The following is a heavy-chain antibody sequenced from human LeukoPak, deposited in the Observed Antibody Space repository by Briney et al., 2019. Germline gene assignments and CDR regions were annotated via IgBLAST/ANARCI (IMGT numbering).Heavy chain of an antibody. V-gene: IGHV4-39*01. CDR2: IYYSGST. D-gene: IGHD5-18*01. CDR1: GGSISSSSYY. J-gene: IGHJ4*02. Sequence: SETLSLTCTVSGGSISSSSYYWGWIRQPPGKGLEWIGSIYYSGSTYYNPSLKSRVTISVDTSKNQFSLKLSSVTAADTAVYYCARTRPIAMADYWGQGTLVTVSS. CDR3: ARTRPIAMADY.